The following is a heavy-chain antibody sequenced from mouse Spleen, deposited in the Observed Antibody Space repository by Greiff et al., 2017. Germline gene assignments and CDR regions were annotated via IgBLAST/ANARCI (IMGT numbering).Heavy chain of an antibody. CDR2: IDPEDGET. CDR1: GFNIKDYY. V-gene: IGHV14-2*01. CDR3: ARSKYGNYVAY. J-gene: IGHJ3*01. D-gene: IGHD2-10*02. Sequence: VQLQQSGAELVKPGASVKLSCTASGFNIKDYYMHWVKQRTEQGLEWIGRIDPEDGETKYATKFQGKATITADTSSNTAYLQLSSLTSEDTAVYYCARSKYGNYVAYWGQGTLVTVSA.